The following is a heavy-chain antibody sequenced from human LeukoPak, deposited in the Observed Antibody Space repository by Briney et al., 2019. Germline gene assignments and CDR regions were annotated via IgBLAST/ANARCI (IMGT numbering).Heavy chain of an antibody. CDR2: ISGSGGSA. Sequence: GGSLRLSCAASGFTFSSYAMSWVRQAPGKGLEWVSAISGSGGSAYYADSVKGRFTISRDNSKNTLYLQMNSLRAEDTAVYYCAKLWFGEPQYYFDYWGQGTLVTVSS. D-gene: IGHD3-10*01. CDR3: AKLWFGEPQYYFDY. CDR1: GFTFSSYA. V-gene: IGHV3-23*01. J-gene: IGHJ4*02.